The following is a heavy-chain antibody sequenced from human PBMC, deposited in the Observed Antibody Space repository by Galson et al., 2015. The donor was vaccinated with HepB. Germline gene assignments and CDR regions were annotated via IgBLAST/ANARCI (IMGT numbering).Heavy chain of an antibody. J-gene: IGHJ4*02. CDR3: AREWHEQWLDGVYFDY. CDR2: IYYSGST. D-gene: IGHD6-19*01. CDR1: GGSISSYY. V-gene: IGHV4-59*01. Sequence: SETLSLTCTVSGGSISSYYWSWIRQPPGKGLEWIGYIYYSGSTNYNPSLKSRVTISVDTSKNQFSLKLSSVTAADTAVYYCAREWHEQWLDGVYFDYWGQGTLVTVSS.